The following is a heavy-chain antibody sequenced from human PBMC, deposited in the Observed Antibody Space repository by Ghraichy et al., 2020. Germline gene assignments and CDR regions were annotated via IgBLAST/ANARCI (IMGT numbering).Heavy chain of an antibody. CDR3: ARDRALHDAFDI. CDR2: IGTAGDT. J-gene: IGHJ3*02. V-gene: IGHV3-13*01. D-gene: IGHD3-10*01. Sequence: GESLNISCAASGFTFSSYDMHWVRQATGKGLEWVSAIGTAGDTYYPGSVKGRFTISRENAKNSLYLQMNSLRAGDTAVYYCARDRALHDAFDIWGQGTMVTVSS. CDR1: GFTFSSYD.